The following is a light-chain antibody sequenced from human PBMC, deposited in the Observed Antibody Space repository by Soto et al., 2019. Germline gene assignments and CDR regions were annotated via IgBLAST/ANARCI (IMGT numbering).Light chain of an antibody. CDR1: QSVRSTH. CDR2: GAS. V-gene: IGKV3-20*01. Sequence: ENVLTQSPGTLSLSPGEGATLSCRASQSVRSTHLAWYQQKPGQAPRLLIYGASSRATGIPDRFSGSGSGTDFTLTISRLESEDFAVYYCQQYVGLPFTFGPGTKVDIK. CDR3: QQYVGLPFT. J-gene: IGKJ3*01.